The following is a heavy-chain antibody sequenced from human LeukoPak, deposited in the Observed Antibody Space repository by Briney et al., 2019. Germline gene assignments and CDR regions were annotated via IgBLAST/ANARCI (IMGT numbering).Heavy chain of an antibody. CDR2: IYYSGST. Sequence: ASETLSLTCTVSGGSISSSSYYWGWIRQPPGKGLEWIGSIYYSGSTYYNPSLKSRVTISVDTSKNQFSLKLSSVTAADTAVYYCARVDSSSWGHFDYWGQGTLVTVSS. CDR3: ARVDSSSWGHFDY. V-gene: IGHV4-39*01. J-gene: IGHJ4*02. D-gene: IGHD6-13*01. CDR1: GGSISSSSYY.